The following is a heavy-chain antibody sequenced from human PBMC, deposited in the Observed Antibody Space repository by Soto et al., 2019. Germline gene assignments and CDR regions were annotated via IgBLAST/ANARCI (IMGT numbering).Heavy chain of an antibody. D-gene: IGHD5-12*01. V-gene: IGHV4-39*01. CDR3: AKTKRGYSGYVAN. Sequence: SEPLSLTCTVSRGSISSSSYYWGWIRQPPGKGLEWIGSIYYSGSTYYNPSLKSRVTISVDTSKNQFSLKLSSVTAADTAVYYCAKTKRGYSGYVANCGKETLVTVAS. J-gene: IGHJ4*02. CDR2: IYYSGST. CDR1: RGSISSSSYY.